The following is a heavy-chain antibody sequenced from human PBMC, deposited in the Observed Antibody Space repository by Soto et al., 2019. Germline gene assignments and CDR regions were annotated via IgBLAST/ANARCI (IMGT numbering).Heavy chain of an antibody. Sequence: PGGSLRLSCAASGFTFNSYAMHWVRQAPGKGLEWVAVISYDASTKYYADSVKGRFTISRDNSKNTLYLQMNSLRAEDTAVYYCATNSYGYVSTYYFDYWGQGT. CDR2: ISYDASTK. CDR1: GFTFNSYA. D-gene: IGHD5-18*01. CDR3: ATNSYGYVSTYYFDY. V-gene: IGHV3-30*03. J-gene: IGHJ4*02.